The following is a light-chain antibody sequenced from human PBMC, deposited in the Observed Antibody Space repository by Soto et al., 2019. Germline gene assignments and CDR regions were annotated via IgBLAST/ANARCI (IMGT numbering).Light chain of an antibody. V-gene: IGKV1-27*01. CDR2: AAS. CDR3: QKYNSVPLT. CDR1: QGISNY. Sequence: DLPMTQSPSSLSASVGDRVTITCRASQGISNYLAWYQQKPGKIPKLLISAASTLQSGVPSRFSGSGSGTDFTLTIGTLQPEDVATYYCQKYNSVPLTFGGGTKVEIK. J-gene: IGKJ4*01.